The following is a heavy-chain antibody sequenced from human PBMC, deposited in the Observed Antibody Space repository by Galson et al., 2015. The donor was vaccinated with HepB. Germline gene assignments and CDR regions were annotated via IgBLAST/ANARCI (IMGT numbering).Heavy chain of an antibody. Sequence: SLRLSCAVSGFSFSGYWMHWVRQAPGKGLEWVSRINGDGSTRIYADSVRGRFTISRDNVKNTLYLQVKSLRAEDTAVYYCAKGPVDTPMVTSAALDYWGQGTLVTVSS. CDR2: INGDGSTR. D-gene: IGHD5-18*01. CDR1: GFSFSGYW. CDR3: AKGPVDTPMVTSAALDY. J-gene: IGHJ4*02. V-gene: IGHV3-74*01.